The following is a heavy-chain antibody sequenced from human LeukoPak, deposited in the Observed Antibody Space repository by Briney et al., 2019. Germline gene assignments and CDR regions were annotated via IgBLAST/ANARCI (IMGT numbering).Heavy chain of an antibody. CDR1: GSTFSSYS. CDR2: ISSSSSYI. Sequence: PGGSLRLSCAASGSTFSSYSMNWVRQAPGKGLEWVSSISSSSSYIYYADSVKGRFTISRDNAKNSLYLQMNSLRAEDTAVYYCARDLGGDCSSTSCYSYHDYWGQGTLVTVSS. J-gene: IGHJ4*02. CDR3: ARDLGGDCSSTSCYSYHDY. V-gene: IGHV3-21*01. D-gene: IGHD2-2*02.